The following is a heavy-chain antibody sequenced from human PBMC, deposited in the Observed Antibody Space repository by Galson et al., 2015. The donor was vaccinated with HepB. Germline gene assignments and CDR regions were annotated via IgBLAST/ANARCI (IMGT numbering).Heavy chain of an antibody. CDR1: FSSYA. J-gene: IGHJ3*02. CDR2: ISGSGGST. V-gene: IGHV3-23*01. CDR3: AREKYYYDSSGYYLKAFDI. Sequence: FSSYAMSWVRQAPGKGLEWVSAISGSGGSTYYADSVKGRFTISRDNAKNSLYLQMNSLRAEDTAVYYCAREKYYYDSSGYYLKAFDIWGQGTMVTVSS. D-gene: IGHD3-22*01.